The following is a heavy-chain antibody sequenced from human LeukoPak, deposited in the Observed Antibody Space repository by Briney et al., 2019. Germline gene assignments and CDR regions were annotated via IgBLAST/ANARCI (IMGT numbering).Heavy chain of an antibody. J-gene: IGHJ4*02. V-gene: IGHV3-48*04. D-gene: IGHD1-26*01. CDR2: ISSSSSTI. Sequence: GGSLRLSCAASGFTFSSYSMNWVRQAPGKGLEWVSYISSSSSTIYYADSVKGRFTISRDNAKNSLYLQMNSLRAEDTAVYYCARVIVGATGDYFDYWGQGTLVTVSS. CDR3: ARVIVGATGDYFDY. CDR1: GFTFSSYS.